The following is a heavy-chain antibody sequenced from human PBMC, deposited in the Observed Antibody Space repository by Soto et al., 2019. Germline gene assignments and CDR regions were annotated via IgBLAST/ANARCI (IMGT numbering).Heavy chain of an antibody. D-gene: IGHD4-17*01. V-gene: IGHV5-51*01. CDR1: GYSFTSYW. CDR3: ARLAKDYGVVGGPYYYYYYMDV. Sequence: GESLKISCKGSGYSFTSYWIGWVRQMPGKGLEWMGIIYPGDSDTRYSPSFQGQVTISADKSISTAYLQWSSLKASDTAMYYCARLAKDYGVVGGPYYYYYYMDVWGKGTTVTVSS. J-gene: IGHJ6*03. CDR2: IYPGDSDT.